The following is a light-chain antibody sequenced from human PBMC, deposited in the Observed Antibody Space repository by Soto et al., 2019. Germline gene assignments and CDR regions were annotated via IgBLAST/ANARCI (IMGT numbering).Light chain of an antibody. CDR1: RSVLYKSNNKNH. V-gene: IGKV4-1*01. CDR3: QQYFDVPFT. J-gene: IGKJ4*01. Sequence: DIVMTQSPDSLAVSLGERATMNCKCSRSVLYKSNNKNHLAWYQQKPGQPPQLIIYWASTRESGVPERFSGSGSGTDITLTTSSLEPEDVAFYWCQQYFDVPFTFGAGTKVAI. CDR2: WAS.